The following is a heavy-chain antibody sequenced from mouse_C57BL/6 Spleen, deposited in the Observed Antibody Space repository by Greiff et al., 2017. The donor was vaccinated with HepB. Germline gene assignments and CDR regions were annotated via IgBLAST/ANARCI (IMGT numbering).Heavy chain of an antibody. J-gene: IGHJ2*01. V-gene: IGHV1-22*01. D-gene: IGHD1-1*01. CDR1: GYTFTDYN. Sequence: EVQLQQSGPELVKPGASVKMSCKASGYTFTDYNMHWVKQSHGKSLEGIGYINPNNGGTSYNQKFKGKATLTVNKSSSTAYMELRSLTSEDSAVYYCARGDYYGSSYPDYWGQGTTLTVSS. CDR3: ARGDYYGSSYPDY. CDR2: INPNNGGT.